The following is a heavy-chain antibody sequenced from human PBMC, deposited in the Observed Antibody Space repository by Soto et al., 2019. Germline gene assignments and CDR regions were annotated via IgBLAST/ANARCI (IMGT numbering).Heavy chain of an antibody. D-gene: IGHD3-10*01. CDR1: GYTFTSYD. CDR3: ARRLWFGEPNGYYYGMDV. CDR2: MNPNSGNT. J-gene: IGHJ6*02. V-gene: IGHV1-8*01. Sequence: QVQLVQSGAEVKKPGASVKVSCKASGYTFTSYDINWVRQATGQGLEWMGWMNPNSGNTGYAQKFQGRVTMTRNTSISTAYMELSSLRSEDTAVYYCARRLWFGEPNGYYYGMDVWGQGTTVTVSS.